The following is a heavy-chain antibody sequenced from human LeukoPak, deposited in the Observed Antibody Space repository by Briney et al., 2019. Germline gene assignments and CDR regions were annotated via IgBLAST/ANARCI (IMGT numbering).Heavy chain of an antibody. CDR3: AREGAVVGLFDY. D-gene: IGHD6-19*01. CDR2: IRYDGSNK. Sequence: GGSLRLSCAASGLTVSKNYMSWVRQAPGKGLEWVAFIRYDGSNKYYADSVKGRFTISRDNSKNTLYLQMNSLRAEDTTVYYCAREGAVVGLFDYWGQGTLVTVSS. V-gene: IGHV3-30*02. CDR1: GLTVSKNY. J-gene: IGHJ4*02.